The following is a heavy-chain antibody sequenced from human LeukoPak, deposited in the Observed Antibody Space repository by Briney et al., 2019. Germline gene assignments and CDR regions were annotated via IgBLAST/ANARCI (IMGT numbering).Heavy chain of an antibody. V-gene: IGHV4-39*01. D-gene: IGHD3-10*01. CDR2: IYYSEST. Sequence: PSETLSLTCTVSGASITSNSYYWGWLRQPPGRGLEWIGSIYYSESTYYNPSLKSRVTISVDTSKNQFSLKLSSVTAADTAVYYCARNKYYYGSRNYGVPNWFDPWGQGTLVTVSS. CDR3: ARNKYYYGSRNYGVPNWFDP. J-gene: IGHJ5*02. CDR1: GASITSNSYY.